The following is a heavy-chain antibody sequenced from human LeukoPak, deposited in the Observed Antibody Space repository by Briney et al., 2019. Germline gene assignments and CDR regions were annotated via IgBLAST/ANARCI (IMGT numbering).Heavy chain of an antibody. CDR1: GFTFSSYA. Sequence: PGGSLRLSCAASGFTFSSYAMSWVRQAPGKGLEWVSTISVSGGTTYYADSVKGRITISRDNSKNTLYLQMNSPRAEDTAVYYCAKMFRYSGSHYDYWGQGTLVTVSS. CDR2: ISVSGGTT. CDR3: AKMFRYSGSHYDY. J-gene: IGHJ4*02. D-gene: IGHD1-26*01. V-gene: IGHV3-23*01.